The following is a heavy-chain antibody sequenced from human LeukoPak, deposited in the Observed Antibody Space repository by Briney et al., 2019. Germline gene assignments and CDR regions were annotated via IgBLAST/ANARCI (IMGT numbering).Heavy chain of an antibody. CDR2: ISLENGNA. CDR1: GYTFANYG. V-gene: IGHV1-18*01. CDR3: ARVTYVRPYQPDS. Sequence: ASVKVFCNASGYTFANYGINWVGQAPGQGLEWIGWISLENGNAGYAQRVQGRVTLTTDTSTSTAYLELRSLRSDDTAVYYCARVTYVRPYQPDSGGQGTLLSISS. D-gene: IGHD2-2*01. J-gene: IGHJ4*02.